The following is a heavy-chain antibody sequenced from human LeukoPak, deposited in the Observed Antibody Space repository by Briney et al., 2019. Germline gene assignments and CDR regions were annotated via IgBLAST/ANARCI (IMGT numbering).Heavy chain of an antibody. CDR1: GYTFTGYY. J-gene: IGHJ4*02. V-gene: IGHV1-2*02. Sequence: ASVKVSCKASGYTFTGYYMHWVRQAPGQGLEWMGWINPNSGGTNYAQKFQGRVTMTRDTSISTAYMELSRLRSDDTAVYYCARGPSGSYYWTHGFDYWGQGTLVTVSS. D-gene: IGHD1-26*01. CDR2: INPNSGGT. CDR3: ARGPSGSYYWTHGFDY.